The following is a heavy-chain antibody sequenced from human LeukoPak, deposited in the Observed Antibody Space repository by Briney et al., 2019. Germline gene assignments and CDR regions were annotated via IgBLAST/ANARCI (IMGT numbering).Heavy chain of an antibody. D-gene: IGHD3-10*01. CDR3: ARNRYYYGSGNYGVPNWFDP. Sequence: SETLSLTCAVYGGSFSGYYWSWIRQSPGKGLEWIGTIYYSGSTYYSPSLKSRVTISVDTSKNQFSLKLSSVTAADTAMYYCARNRYYYGSGNYGVPNWFDPWGQGTLVTVSS. V-gene: IGHV4-34*01. CDR2: IYYSGST. J-gene: IGHJ5*02. CDR1: GGSFSGYY.